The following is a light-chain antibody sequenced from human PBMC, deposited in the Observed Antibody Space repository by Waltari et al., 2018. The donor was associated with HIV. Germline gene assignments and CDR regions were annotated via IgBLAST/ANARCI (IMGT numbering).Light chain of an antibody. CDR1: SSNIGSNY. CDR3: ATWGDSLSVVV. Sequence: QSVLTQPPSASGTPGQRVTISCSGSSSNIGSNYVYWYQQLPGTAPKLLIYRNNQRPSGVPDRFAGSKSGTSASLAISGLRSEDEADYDCATWGDSLSVVVFGGWTKLTVL. V-gene: IGLV1-47*01. J-gene: IGLJ2*01. CDR2: RNN.